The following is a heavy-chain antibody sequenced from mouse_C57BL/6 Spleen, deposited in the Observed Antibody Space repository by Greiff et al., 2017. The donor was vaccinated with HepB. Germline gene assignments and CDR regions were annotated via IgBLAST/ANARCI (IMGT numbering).Heavy chain of an antibody. CDR2: IRNKANGYTT. CDR3: ARYNYYGKGNWYFDV. CDR1: GFTFTDYY. V-gene: IGHV7-3*01. J-gene: IGHJ1*03. D-gene: IGHD1-1*01. Sequence: EVQGVESGGGLVQPGGSLSLSCAASGFTFTDYYMSWVRQPPGKALEWLGFIRNKANGYTTEYSASVKGRFTISRDNSQSILYLQMNALRAEDSATYYCARYNYYGKGNWYFDVWGTGTTVTVSS.